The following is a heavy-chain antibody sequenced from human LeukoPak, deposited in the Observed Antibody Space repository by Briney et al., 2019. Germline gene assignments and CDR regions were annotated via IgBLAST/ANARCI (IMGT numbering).Heavy chain of an antibody. Sequence: SETLSLTCGVSGGSITQTNYRTWVRQPPGKGLEWIGEVNLQGSTNYNPSLMGRVAISVDKSENHVSLQLTSVTAADTAVYYCAREGGPYRPLDYSGQGTLVTVSS. CDR1: GGSITQTNY. CDR2: VNLQGST. V-gene: IGHV4-4*02. J-gene: IGHJ4*02. CDR3: AREGGPYRPLDY.